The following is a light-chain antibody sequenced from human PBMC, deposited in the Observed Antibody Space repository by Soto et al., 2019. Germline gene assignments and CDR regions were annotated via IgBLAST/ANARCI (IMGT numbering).Light chain of an antibody. Sequence: DIQMTQSPSSLSASIGDRVTITCRASQSITNYLNWYQQTPGKAPKLLIYAASSLQGGVPARFSGSGAGTDFTLTISSLQPEYFATYYCQQSDSSPTFGQGTKVDIK. CDR1: QSITNY. CDR2: AAS. J-gene: IGKJ2*01. CDR3: QQSDSSPT. V-gene: IGKV1-39*01.